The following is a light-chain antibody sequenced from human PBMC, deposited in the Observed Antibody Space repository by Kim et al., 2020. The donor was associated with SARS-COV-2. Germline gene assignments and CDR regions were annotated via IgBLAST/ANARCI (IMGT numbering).Light chain of an antibody. CDR3: QQYNSYPWT. CDR1: QSISSW. CDR2: KAS. Sequence: ALVGDRVTSTCRASQSISSWLAWYQRKPGKAPKLLIYKASSLESGVPSRFSGSGSGTEFTLTISSLQPDDFATYYCQQYNSYPWTFGQGTKVDIK. J-gene: IGKJ1*01. V-gene: IGKV1-5*03.